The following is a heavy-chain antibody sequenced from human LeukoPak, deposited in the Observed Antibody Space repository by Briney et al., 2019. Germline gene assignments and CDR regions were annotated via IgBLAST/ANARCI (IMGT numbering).Heavy chain of an antibody. CDR2: ISWNSGSI. Sequence: GGSLRLSCAASGFTFDDYAMHWVRQAPGKGLEWVSGISWNSGSIGYADSVKGRFTISRDNAKNSLYLQMNSLRAEDTALYYCAATGSSSWYGTFDIWGQGTMVTVSS. CDR1: GFTFDDYA. J-gene: IGHJ3*02. V-gene: IGHV3-9*01. CDR3: AATGSSSWYGTFDI. D-gene: IGHD6-13*01.